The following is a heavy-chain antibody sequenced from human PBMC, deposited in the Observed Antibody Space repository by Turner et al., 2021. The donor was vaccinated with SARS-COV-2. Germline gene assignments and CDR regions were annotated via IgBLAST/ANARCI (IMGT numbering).Heavy chain of an antibody. V-gene: IGHV3-66*02. CDR1: GFTVSSNY. J-gene: IGHJ4*02. Sequence: EVQLVESGGGLVQPGGSLRLSCAASGFTVSSNYMNWVRQAPGKGLEWVSVSYSGGSTYYADSVKCRFTISRDNSKNTLYLQMNSLRAEDTALYYCARDLGGTSSLGGYFDYWGQGTLVTVSS. D-gene: IGHD2-2*01. CDR3: ARDLGGTSSLGGYFDY. CDR2: SYSGGST.